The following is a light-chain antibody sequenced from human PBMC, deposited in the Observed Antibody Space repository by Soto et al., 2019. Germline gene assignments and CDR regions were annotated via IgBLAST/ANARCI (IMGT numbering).Light chain of an antibody. CDR1: QSISSW. J-gene: IGKJ1*01. CDR2: DAS. CDR3: QQYNTYPGA. Sequence: DIQMTQSPSTLSASVGDRVTITCRASQSISSWLAWHQQKPGKAPNLLIYDASNLANGVPSRFSGSGSGTEFTLTISSLQPDDFATYYCQQYNTYPGAFGQGTKVDIK. V-gene: IGKV1-5*01.